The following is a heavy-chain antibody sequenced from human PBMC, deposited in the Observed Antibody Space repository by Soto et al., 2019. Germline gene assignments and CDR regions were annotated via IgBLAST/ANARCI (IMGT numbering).Heavy chain of an antibody. CDR3: ARLNGYCVTTNCHGYYGMDV. V-gene: IGHV4-39*01. J-gene: IGHJ6*02. D-gene: IGHD2-2*03. CDR2: IYSSENT. Sequence: QLQLQESGPGLVKPSETLSLTCTVSGGSVSSNSYSWGWIRQSPGKGLEWIGTIYSSENTYYNPSLLSRVTISADTSTNVSSVSLTPVTAADAAVYYCARLNGYCVTTNCHGYYGMDVWGQGPTVTVSS. CDR1: GGSVSSNSYS.